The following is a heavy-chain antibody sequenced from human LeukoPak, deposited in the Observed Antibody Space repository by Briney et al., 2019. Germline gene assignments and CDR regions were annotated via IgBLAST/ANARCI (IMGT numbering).Heavy chain of an antibody. CDR2: IYSGGTT. Sequence: GGSLRLSCAAPGFTASGYYITWGRQAPGKGLEWVSVIYSGGTTYYADSVKGRVTISRDNAKKTSYVHINRLILEYTTVYYCARDMPDGAYVFEPWGQGTLVTVSS. CDR1: GFTASGYY. D-gene: IGHD3-16*01. CDR3: ARDMPDGAYVFEP. J-gene: IGHJ5*02. V-gene: IGHV3-66*01.